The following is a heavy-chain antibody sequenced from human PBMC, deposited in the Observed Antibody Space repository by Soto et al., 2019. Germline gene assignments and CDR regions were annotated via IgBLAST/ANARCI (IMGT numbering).Heavy chain of an antibody. CDR3: ARCLGGACYS. V-gene: IGHV4-59*11. CDR1: GASFTSHY. CDR2: IYYTGAT. J-gene: IGHJ1*01. Sequence: SETLSLTCSVSGASFTSHYWTWIRQPPGKGLEWIGFIYYTGATSYNPSLKSRVTISLDMSETQFSLQLSSVIAADTAMYYCARCLGGACYSWGQGILVTVSS. D-gene: IGHD2-21*02.